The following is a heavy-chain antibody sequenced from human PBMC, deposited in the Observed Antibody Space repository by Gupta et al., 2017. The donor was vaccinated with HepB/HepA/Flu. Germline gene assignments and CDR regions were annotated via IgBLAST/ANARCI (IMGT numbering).Heavy chain of an antibody. V-gene: IGHV3-30*18. CDR2: ISYDGSKT. CDR1: GLTFIKYG. Sequence: QVQLGESGGSVVQPGTSLVLSCAAPGLTFIKYGMHWVRRRAGKGLEWVAVISYDGSKTYYLDSVKGRFTVSRDNSKNMMYLQRNSLRPKDTALYDCAKGHVAPCGTTPDSFDVWGQGTKVTVS. CDR3: AKGHVAPCGTTPDSFDV. J-gene: IGHJ3*01. D-gene: IGHD1/OR15-1a*01.